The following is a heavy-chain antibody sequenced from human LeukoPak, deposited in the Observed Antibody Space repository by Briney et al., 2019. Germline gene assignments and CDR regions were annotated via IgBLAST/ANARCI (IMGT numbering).Heavy chain of an antibody. Sequence: SATLSLTCTVSGGSVSSSSYWGWIRQPPGKGLEWIGSIYYSGSTYYSPALKSRVTISLDPSKNQFSLKLSSLTAADTAIYYCASGYTAAGRRFDPWGQGTLVTVSS. D-gene: IGHD6-13*01. V-gene: IGHV4-39*01. CDR3: ASGYTAAGRRFDP. J-gene: IGHJ5*02. CDR2: IYYSGST. CDR1: GGSVSSSSY.